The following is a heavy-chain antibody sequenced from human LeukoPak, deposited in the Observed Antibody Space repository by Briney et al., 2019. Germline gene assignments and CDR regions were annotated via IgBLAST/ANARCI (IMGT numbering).Heavy chain of an antibody. CDR2: INWNGGST. J-gene: IGHJ5*02. Sequence: GGSLRLSCAASGFTFDDYGMSWVRQAPGKGLEWVSGINWNGGSTGYADSVKGRFTISRDNAKNTLYLQMNSLRAEDTAVYYCARDLGPQYSSSSERDWWFDPWGQGTLVTVSS. D-gene: IGHD6-6*01. CDR3: ARDLGPQYSSSSERDWWFDP. V-gene: IGHV3-20*04. CDR1: GFTFDDYG.